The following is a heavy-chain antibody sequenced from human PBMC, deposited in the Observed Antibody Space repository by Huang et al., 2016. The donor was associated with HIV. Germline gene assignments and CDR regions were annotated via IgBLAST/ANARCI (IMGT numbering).Heavy chain of an antibody. CDR1: GYMFDSYG. J-gene: IGHJ6*02. CDR3: ARAVGQAYYHNNRPSKLFGMDI. V-gene: IGHV1-18*04. Sequence: QVQLVQTGTEVKRPGASVRISCRTSGYMFDSYGVSWVRQAPGQGLEWMGLITSYNGKTNYEQKFQGRVTMTTDSATTTAYMELRSLRSDDTAVYYCARAVGQAYYHNNRPSKLFGMDIWGQGTTVTVSS. D-gene: IGHD3-3*02. CDR2: ITSYNGKT.